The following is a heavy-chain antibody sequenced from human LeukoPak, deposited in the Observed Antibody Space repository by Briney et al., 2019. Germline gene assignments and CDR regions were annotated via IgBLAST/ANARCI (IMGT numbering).Heavy chain of an antibody. CDR2: IYYSGST. CDR3: ARVPREFQLRYFDWLSRSNDAFDI. Sequence: RPSETLSLTCTVSGGSISSYYWSWLRQPPGKGLEWIGYIYYSGSTNYNPSLKSRVTISVDTSKNQFSLKLSSVTAADTAVYYCARVPREFQLRYFDWLSRSNDAFDIWGQGTMVTVSS. D-gene: IGHD3-9*01. J-gene: IGHJ3*02. V-gene: IGHV4-59*01. CDR1: GGSISSYY.